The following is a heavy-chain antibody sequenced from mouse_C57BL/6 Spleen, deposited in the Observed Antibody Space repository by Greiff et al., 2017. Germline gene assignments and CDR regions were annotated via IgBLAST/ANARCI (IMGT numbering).Heavy chain of an antibody. V-gene: IGHV1-64*01. D-gene: IGHD1-1*01. J-gene: IGHJ2*01. Sequence: QVQLQQPGAELVKPGASVKLSCKASGYTFTSYWMHWVKQRPGQGLEWIGMIHPNSGSTNYNEKFKSKATLTADKSSSTAYMQLSSLTSEDSAVYYCARDYGSYYFDYWGQGTTLTVSS. CDR1: GYTFTSYW. CDR2: IHPNSGST. CDR3: ARDYGSYYFDY.